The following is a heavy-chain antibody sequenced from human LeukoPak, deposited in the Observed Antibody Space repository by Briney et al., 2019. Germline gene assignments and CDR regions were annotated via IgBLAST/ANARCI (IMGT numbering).Heavy chain of an antibody. CDR1: GYSISSGYY. J-gene: IGHJ4*02. Sequence: SETLSLTCTVSGYSISSGYYWGWIRQPPGKGLEWIGSIYHSGSTYYNPSLKSRVTISVDTSKNQFSPKLSSVTAADTAVYYCARDPDIVVVPAAGWGQGTLVTVSS. D-gene: IGHD2-2*01. V-gene: IGHV4-38-2*02. CDR2: IYHSGST. CDR3: ARDPDIVVVPAAG.